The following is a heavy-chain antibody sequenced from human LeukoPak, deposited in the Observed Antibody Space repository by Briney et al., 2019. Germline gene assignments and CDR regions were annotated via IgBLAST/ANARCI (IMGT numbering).Heavy chain of an antibody. D-gene: IGHD3-3*01. Sequence: GGSLRLSCVASGFTFNRFAMSWVRQAPGKGLGYVSGISGSATTTYYADSVKGRFTISRDNSKNSLYLQMNSLRAEDTAVFYCARDQYDTWSRRGNFDSWGQGTLVIVSS. CDR2: ISGSATTT. J-gene: IGHJ4*02. CDR3: ARDQYDTWSRRGNFDS. CDR1: GFTFNRFA. V-gene: IGHV3-23*01.